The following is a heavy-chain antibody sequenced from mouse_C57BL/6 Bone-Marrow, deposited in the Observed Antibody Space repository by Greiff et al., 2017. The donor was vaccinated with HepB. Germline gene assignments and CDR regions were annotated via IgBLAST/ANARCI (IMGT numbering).Heavy chain of an antibody. CDR2: ISYDGSN. J-gene: IGHJ2*01. CDR3: ARDFDYYGSIYFDY. Sequence: ESGPGLVKPSQSLSLTCSVTGYSITSGYYWNWIRQFPGNKLEWMGYISYDGSNNYNPSLKNRISITRDTSKNQFFLKLNSVTTEDTATYYCARDFDYYGSIYFDYWGQGTTLTVSS. V-gene: IGHV3-6*01. D-gene: IGHD1-1*01. CDR1: GYSITSGYY.